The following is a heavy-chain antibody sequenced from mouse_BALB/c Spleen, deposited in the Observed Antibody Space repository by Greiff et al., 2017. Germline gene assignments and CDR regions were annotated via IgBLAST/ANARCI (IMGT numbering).Heavy chain of an antibody. J-gene: IGHJ3*01. V-gene: IGHV5-6*01. CDR2: ISSGGSYT. Sequence: EVMLVESGGDLVKPGGSLKLSCAASGFTFSSYGMSWVRQTPDKRLEWVATISSGGSYTYYPDSVKGRFTISRDNAKNTLYLQMSSLKSEDTAMYYCARQGYYRYDSWFAYWGQGTLVTVSA. CDR3: ARQGYYRYDSWFAY. D-gene: IGHD2-14*01. CDR1: GFTFSSYG.